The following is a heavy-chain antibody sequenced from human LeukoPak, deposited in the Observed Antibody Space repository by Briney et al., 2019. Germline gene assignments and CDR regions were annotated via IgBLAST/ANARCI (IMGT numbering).Heavy chain of an antibody. CDR1: GFTFSSYA. J-gene: IGHJ4*02. Sequence: PGGSLRLSCAASGFTFSSYAVSWVRQAPGKGLEWVSAISGSGGSTYYADSVKGRFTISRDNSKNTLYLQMNSLRAEDTAVYYCAKAVYSSGWYGPFDYWGQGTLVTVSS. CDR3: AKAVYSSGWYGPFDY. D-gene: IGHD6-19*01. CDR2: ISGSGGST. V-gene: IGHV3-23*01.